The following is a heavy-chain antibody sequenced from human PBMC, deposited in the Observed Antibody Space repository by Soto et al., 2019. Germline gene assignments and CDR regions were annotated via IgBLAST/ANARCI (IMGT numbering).Heavy chain of an antibody. D-gene: IGHD2-15*01. CDR3: AKGGTVLPPDAFDI. J-gene: IGHJ3*02. CDR1: GFSSKYYA. Sequence: GGSLRLSCAASGFSSKYYAMNWVRQAPGKGLQWVSSIGATGTSTYYADSVKGRFTISRDNSKNTLYLQMNSLRAEDTAVYYCAKGGTVLPPDAFDIWGQGTMVTVSS. V-gene: IGHV3-23*01. CDR2: IGATGTST.